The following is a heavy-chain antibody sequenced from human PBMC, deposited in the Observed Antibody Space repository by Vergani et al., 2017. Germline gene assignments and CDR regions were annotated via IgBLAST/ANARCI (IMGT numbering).Heavy chain of an antibody. CDR3: AKEGGGYCSGGTCYPEY. D-gene: IGHD2-15*01. J-gene: IGHJ4*02. CDR1: GFTFNSYS. CDR2: IRSDESRR. V-gene: IGHV3-30*02. Sequence: QVQLVESGGGVVQPGGSLRLSCAASGFTFNSYSMHWVRQAPGKGLEWVASIRSDESRRYYGDSMEGPFTISRDNSKNTLYLQMKSLRPEDTAVYYCAKEGGGYCSGGTCYPEYWGQGTLGIGSS.